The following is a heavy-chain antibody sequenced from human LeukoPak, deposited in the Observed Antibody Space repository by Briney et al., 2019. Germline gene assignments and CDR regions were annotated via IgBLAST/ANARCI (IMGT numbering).Heavy chain of an antibody. D-gene: IGHD3-10*01. J-gene: IGHJ4*02. V-gene: IGHV3-23*01. CDR2: ISGSGGST. CDR3: ARAGGPMVRGVIYFDY. Sequence: PGGSLRLSCAASGFTFSSYAMSWVRQAPGKGLEWVSAISGSGGSTYYADSVKGRFTISRDNSKNTLYLQMNSLRAEDTAVYYCARAGGPMVRGVIYFDYWGQGTLVTVSS. CDR1: GFTFSSYA.